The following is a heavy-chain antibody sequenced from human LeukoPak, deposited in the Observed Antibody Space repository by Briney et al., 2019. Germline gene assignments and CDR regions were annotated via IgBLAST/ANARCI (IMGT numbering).Heavy chain of an antibody. J-gene: IGHJ4*02. CDR1: GYTLTELS. CDR2: FDPEDGET. V-gene: IGHV1-24*01. Sequence: ASVKVSCKVSGYTLTELSMHWVRQAPGKGLEWMGGFDPEDGETIYAQKFQGRVTMTRDMSTSTVYMELSSLRSEDTAVYYCAREDSGWYYFDYWGQGTLVTVSS. D-gene: IGHD6-19*01. CDR3: AREDSGWYYFDY.